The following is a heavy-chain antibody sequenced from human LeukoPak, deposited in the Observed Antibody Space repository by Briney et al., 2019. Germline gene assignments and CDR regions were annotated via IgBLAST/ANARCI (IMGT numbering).Heavy chain of an antibody. D-gene: IGHD3-3*01. CDR2: ISGSDGST. CDR1: GFTFSTFA. Sequence: GGSLRLSCAASGFTFSTFATSWVRQAPGKGLEWVSGISGSDGSTYYADSVKGRFTISRDISKNTLYLLMNSLRAEDTAVYYCARYYGLNWFDPWGQGTLVTVSS. J-gene: IGHJ5*02. V-gene: IGHV3-23*01. CDR3: ARYYGLNWFDP.